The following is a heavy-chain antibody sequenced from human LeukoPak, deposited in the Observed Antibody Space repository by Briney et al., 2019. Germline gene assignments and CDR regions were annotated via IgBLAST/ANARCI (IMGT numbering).Heavy chain of an antibody. CDR3: AKRGITGTTPRTRSYYFDY. V-gene: IGHV3-33*06. CDR1: GFTFSSYG. Sequence: GGSLRLSCAASGFTFSSYGMHWVRQAPGKGLEWVAVIWYDGSNKYYADSVKGRFTISRDNSKNTLYLQMNSLRAEDTAVYYCAKRGITGTTPRTRSYYFDYWGQGTLVTVSS. CDR2: IWYDGSNK. J-gene: IGHJ4*02. D-gene: IGHD1-20*01.